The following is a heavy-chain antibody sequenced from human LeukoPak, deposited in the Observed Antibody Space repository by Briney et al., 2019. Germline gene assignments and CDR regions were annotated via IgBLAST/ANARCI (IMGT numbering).Heavy chain of an antibody. J-gene: IGHJ4*01. V-gene: IGHV4-34*01. CDR3: ARSGRYFEAQ. CDR2: INYSGTT. CDR1: SVSFSGYY. D-gene: IGHD3-9*01. Sequence: SETLSLTCAVYSVSFSGYYWSWIRQPPGKGLEWIGEINYSGTTTYNPSLASRVTISVNWTKKHYSLKMTSWTEATTACYYCARSGRYFEAQWGHGNQVTVSS.